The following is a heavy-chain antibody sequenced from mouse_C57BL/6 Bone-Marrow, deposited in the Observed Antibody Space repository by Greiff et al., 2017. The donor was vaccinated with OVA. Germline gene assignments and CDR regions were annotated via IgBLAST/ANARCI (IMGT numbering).Heavy chain of an antibody. J-gene: IGHJ4*01. D-gene: IGHD4-1*01. CDR1: GFSLTSYG. CDR3: ANWDGDAMDY. V-gene: IGHV2-3*01. Sequence: VQVVESGPGLVAPSQSLSITCTVSGFSLTSYGVSWVRQPPGMGLEWLGVIWGDGRTKYHSALISRLSISKDNSKSQVFVKLNSLQTDDTATYYGANWDGDAMDYWGQGTSVTVSS. CDR2: IWGDGRT.